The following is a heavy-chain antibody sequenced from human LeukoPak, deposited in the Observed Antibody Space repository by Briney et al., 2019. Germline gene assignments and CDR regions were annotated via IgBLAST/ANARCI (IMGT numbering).Heavy chain of an antibody. D-gene: IGHD5-12*01. V-gene: IGHV4-61*01. J-gene: IGHJ6*03. Sequence: PSETLSLTCTVSGGSISSSSYYWGWIRQPPGKGLEWIGYIYYSGSTNYNPSLKSRVTISVDTSKNQFSLKLSSVTAADTAVYYCARDRWDSGYLHMDVWGKGTTVTISS. CDR3: ARDRWDSGYLHMDV. CDR2: IYYSGST. CDR1: GGSISSSSYY.